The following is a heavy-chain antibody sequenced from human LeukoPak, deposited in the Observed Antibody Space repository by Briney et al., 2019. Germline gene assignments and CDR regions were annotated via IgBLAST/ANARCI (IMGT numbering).Heavy chain of an antibody. J-gene: IGHJ6*03. CDR3: AKDGGNYYDTGGNYLMRSYMDV. V-gene: IGHV3-20*04. D-gene: IGHD3-22*01. CDR1: GFTFDDYG. Sequence: PGGSLRLSCAASGFTFDDYGMSWVRQAPGKGLELVSGINWNGGSTGYADSVKGRFTISRDNAKNSLYLQMNSLRAEDTALYYCAKDGGNYYDTGGNYLMRSYMDVWGKGTTVTVSS. CDR2: INWNGGST.